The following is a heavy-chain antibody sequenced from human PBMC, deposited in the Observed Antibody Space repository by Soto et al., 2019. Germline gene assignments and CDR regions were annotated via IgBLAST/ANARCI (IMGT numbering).Heavy chain of an antibody. CDR2: IYYSGST. J-gene: IGHJ5*02. V-gene: IGHV4-59*08. CDR3: AKFRDDILSGFDP. D-gene: IGHD3-9*01. CDR1: GDSIRSNY. Sequence: PSETLSLTCTVSGDSIRSNYWSWIRQPPGKGLEWIGYIYYSGSTNYNPSLKSRITISVDTSKNHFSLKLSSVTAADTAVYYCAKFRDDILSGFDPWGQGTLVTVSS.